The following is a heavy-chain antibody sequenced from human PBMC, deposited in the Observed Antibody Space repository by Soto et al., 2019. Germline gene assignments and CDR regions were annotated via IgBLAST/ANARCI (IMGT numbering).Heavy chain of an antibody. CDR1: GYSISSGYY. CDR3: ARDRYAGFDP. CDR2: IYHSGST. D-gene: IGHD2-8*01. J-gene: IGHJ5*02. Sequence: SETLSLTCAVSGYSISSGYYWGWIRQPPGKGLEWIGSIYHSGSTYYNPSLKSRVTISVDTSKNQFSLKLSSVTAADTAVYYCARDRYAGFDPWGQGTLVTVPS. V-gene: IGHV4-38-2*02.